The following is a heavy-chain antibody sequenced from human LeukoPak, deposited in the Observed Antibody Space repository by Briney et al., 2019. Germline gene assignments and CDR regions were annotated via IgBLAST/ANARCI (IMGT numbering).Heavy chain of an antibody. Sequence: GGSLGLSCAASGFTFSSYGMSWVRQAPGKGLEWVSYISSFSSTIYYADSVMGRFTISRDNAKNSLYLQMNSLRAEDTAVYYCARSPNYKGYFDYWGQGTLVTVSS. CDR3: ARSPNYKGYFDY. J-gene: IGHJ4*02. D-gene: IGHD3-10*01. CDR1: GFTFSSYG. V-gene: IGHV3-48*04. CDR2: ISSFSSTI.